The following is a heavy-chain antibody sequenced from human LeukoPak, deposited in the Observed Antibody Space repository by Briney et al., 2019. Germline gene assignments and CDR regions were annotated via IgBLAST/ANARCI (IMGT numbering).Heavy chain of an antibody. Sequence: GGSLRLSCAASGFTFSSYGMHWVRQAPGKRLEWVAVIWYDGSNKYYADSVKGRFTISRDNSKNTLYLQMNSLRAEDTAVYYCARGIGSGSYYPFDYWGQGTLVTVSS. CDR3: ARGIGSGSYYPFDY. CDR2: IWYDGSNK. J-gene: IGHJ4*02. CDR1: GFTFSSYG. V-gene: IGHV3-33*01. D-gene: IGHD3-10*01.